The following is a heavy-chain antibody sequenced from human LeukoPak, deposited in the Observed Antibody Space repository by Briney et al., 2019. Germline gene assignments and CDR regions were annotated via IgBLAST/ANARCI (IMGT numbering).Heavy chain of an antibody. J-gene: IGHJ5*02. V-gene: IGHV3-23*01. CDR3: ATGLFQFRYVDWLSSIFGP. CDR2: ISGSGDTT. CDR1: GFTLSRYA. Sequence: PGGSLRLSCAASGFTLSRYAMRWLRQAPGKGLEWVSSISGSGDTTYYADSVKGRFTISRDNSKNTLDLQMTSLRAENTAVYYCATGLFQFRYVDWLSSIFGPWGQGTLVSVSS. D-gene: IGHD3-9*01.